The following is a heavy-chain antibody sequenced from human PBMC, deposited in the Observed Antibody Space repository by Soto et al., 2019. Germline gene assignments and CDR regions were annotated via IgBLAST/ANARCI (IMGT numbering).Heavy chain of an antibody. V-gene: IGHV3-48*02. CDR2: ISSLYSDI. D-gene: IGHD4-4*01. CDR1: GFTFSSYS. Sequence: GGSLRLSCAASGFTFSSYSMNWVRQAPGKGLEWVSYISSLYSDIYYADSVKGRFTISRDNAKNSLYLQMNSLRDEDTAVYYCARDNDYSFDYWGRGTLVTVSS. J-gene: IGHJ4*02. CDR3: ARDNDYSFDY.